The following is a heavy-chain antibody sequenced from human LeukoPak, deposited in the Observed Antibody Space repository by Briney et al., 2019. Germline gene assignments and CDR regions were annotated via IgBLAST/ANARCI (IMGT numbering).Heavy chain of an antibody. CDR1: GGSISSYY. Sequence: PSETLSLTCTVSGGSISSYYWSWIRQPAGKGLEWIGRIYTSGSTNYNPSLKSRVTMSVDTSKNQFSLKLSSVTAADTAVYYCARDQAFASKSRSEYFDLWGRGTLVTVPS. CDR2: IYTSGST. V-gene: IGHV4-4*07. J-gene: IGHJ2*01. D-gene: IGHD1-14*01. CDR3: ARDQAFASKSRSEYFDL.